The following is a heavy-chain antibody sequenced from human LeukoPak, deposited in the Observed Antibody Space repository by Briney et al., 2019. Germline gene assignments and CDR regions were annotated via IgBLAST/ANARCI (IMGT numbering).Heavy chain of an antibody. CDR2: IYYSGST. Sequence: SETLSLTCTVSGGSISSSSYYWGWIRQPPGKGLEWIGSIYYSGSTYYNPSLKSRVTISVDTSKNQFSLKLSSVTAADTAVYYCARRVIEAPGTNWFDPWGQGTLVTVSS. J-gene: IGHJ5*02. D-gene: IGHD6-13*01. CDR3: ARRVIEAPGTNWFDP. V-gene: IGHV4-39*07. CDR1: GGSISSSSYY.